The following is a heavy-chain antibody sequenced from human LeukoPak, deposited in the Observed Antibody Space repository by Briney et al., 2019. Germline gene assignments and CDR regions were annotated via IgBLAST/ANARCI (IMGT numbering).Heavy chain of an antibody. Sequence: GGSLRLSCAASGFTFSTYWMHWVRQAPGKGLVWVSRINSDGSSTSYADSVKGRFTISRDNAKNTLYLQMSSLRAEDTAVYYCAKARLPIAVAGTDLDYWGQGTLVTVSS. D-gene: IGHD6-19*01. CDR2: INSDGSST. CDR1: GFTFSTYW. V-gene: IGHV3-74*01. J-gene: IGHJ4*02. CDR3: AKARLPIAVAGTDLDY.